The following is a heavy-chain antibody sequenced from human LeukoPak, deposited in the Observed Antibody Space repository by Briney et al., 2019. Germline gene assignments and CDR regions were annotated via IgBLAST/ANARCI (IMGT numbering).Heavy chain of an antibody. V-gene: IGHV4-30-4*01. CDR1: GGSISSGDYY. CDR2: IYYSGST. CDR3: SRGLRGRSGYYFDS. J-gene: IGHJ4*02. Sequence: SETLSLTCTVSGGSISSGDYYWNWIRQPPGTGLEWIGYIYYSGSTYYNPSLKSRVTISLDTSKTQFSLRLSSVTAADTAVYYCSRGLRGRSGYYFDSWGQGTLVTVSS.